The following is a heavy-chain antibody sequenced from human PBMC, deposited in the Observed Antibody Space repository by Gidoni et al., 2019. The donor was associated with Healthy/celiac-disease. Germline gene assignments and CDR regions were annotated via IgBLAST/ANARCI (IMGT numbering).Heavy chain of an antibody. D-gene: IGHD6-19*01. Sequence: EVQLLESGGALVQPGGSLSLSCAASAFAFRSYAMSWVRQAPGKGLEWVAEISGRGGRTYYADSVKGRFTISRKNSKNRLYLQMNSLRAEETAVYYCAKSGIAVGGGGYGMDVWGQGTTVTVSS. V-gene: IGHV3-23*01. J-gene: IGHJ6*02. CDR3: AKSGIAVGGGGYGMDV. CDR1: AFAFRSYA. CDR2: ISGRGGRT.